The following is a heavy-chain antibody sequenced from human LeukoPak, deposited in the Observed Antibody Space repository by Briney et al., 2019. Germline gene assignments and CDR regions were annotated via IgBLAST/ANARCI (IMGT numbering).Heavy chain of an antibody. CDR2: INPSGGST. D-gene: IGHD3-9*01. CDR3: ARDPALTGYHRGYFDY. J-gene: IGHJ4*02. CDR1: GYTFTSYY. V-gene: IGHV1-46*01. Sequence: ASVKVSCKASGYTFTSYYMHWVRQAPGQGLEWMGLINPSGGSTSYAQKFQGRVTMTRDTSTSTVYMELSSLRSEDTAVYYCARDPALTGYHRGYFDYWGQGTLVTVSS.